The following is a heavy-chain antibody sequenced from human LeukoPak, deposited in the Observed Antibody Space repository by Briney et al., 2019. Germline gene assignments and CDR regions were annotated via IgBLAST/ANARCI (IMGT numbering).Heavy chain of an antibody. CDR2: ISGYNGNT. CDR3: ARARPPYGMDV. Sequence: EASVKVSCKASGYTFTKYGISWVRQAPGQGLEWLGWISGYNGNTNYAQKLQGRVTMTTDTSTSTAYMELRSLRSDNTAVYYCARARPPYGMDVWGQGTTVTVSS. V-gene: IGHV1-18*01. J-gene: IGHJ6*02. CDR1: GYTFTKYG.